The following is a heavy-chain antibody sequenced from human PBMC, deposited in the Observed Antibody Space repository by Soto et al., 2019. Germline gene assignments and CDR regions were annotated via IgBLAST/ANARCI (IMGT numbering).Heavy chain of an antibody. Sequence: PSETLFLTCSAAGASISSYYWSWIRQPPGKGLEWLAYIYYSGSTSYNPSLKSRVSISLDTSMNQFSLKLSSVIAADTAVYYCARTYDDSGPNSGGYGFDIWGQGTMVT. J-gene: IGHJ3*02. CDR1: GASISSYY. CDR3: ARTYDDSGPNSGGYGFDI. V-gene: IGHV4-59*01. D-gene: IGHD3-22*01. CDR2: IYYSGST.